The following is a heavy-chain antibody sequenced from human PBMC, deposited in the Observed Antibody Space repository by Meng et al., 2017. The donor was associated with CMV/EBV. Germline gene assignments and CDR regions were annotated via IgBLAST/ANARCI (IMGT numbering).Heavy chain of an antibody. Sequence: GESLKISCAASGFTFSSYAMHWVRQAPGKGLEWEAVISYDGSNKYYADSVKGRFTISRDNSKNTLYLQMNSLRAEDTAVYYCARDGARYCSSTSCYLNYYYGMDVWGQGTTVTVSS. V-gene: IGHV3-30-3*01. J-gene: IGHJ6*02. CDR1: GFTFSSYA. CDR3: ARDGARYCSSTSCYLNYYYGMDV. CDR2: ISYDGSNK. D-gene: IGHD2-2*01.